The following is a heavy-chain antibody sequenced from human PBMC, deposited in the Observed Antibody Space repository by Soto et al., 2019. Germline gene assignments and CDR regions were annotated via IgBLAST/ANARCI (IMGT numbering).Heavy chain of an antibody. Sequence: EVQLVESGGGLVQPGGSLRLSCAASGFTFSSYSMNWVRQAPGKGLEWVSYISSSSSTIYYADSVKGRFTISRDNARNSSYQKMKSLIGEDTAVYYCSRDGSYYGSRGDYYYYYGMDVWGQGTTVTVSS. CDR1: GFTFSSYS. J-gene: IGHJ6*02. CDR3: SRDGSYYGSRGDYYYYYGMDV. D-gene: IGHD3-22*01. V-gene: IGHV3-48*01. CDR2: ISSSSSTI.